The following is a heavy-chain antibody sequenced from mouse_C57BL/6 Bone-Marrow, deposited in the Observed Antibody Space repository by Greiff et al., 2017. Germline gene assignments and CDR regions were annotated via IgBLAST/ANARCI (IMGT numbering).Heavy chain of an antibody. Sequence: EVQLQQSGPELVKPGASVKISCKASGYTFTDYYMNWVKQSHGKSLEWIGDINPNTGGTSYNQKFKGKATLTVDKSSSTAYMELRSLTSEDSAVYYCARFYYYAMDYWGQGTSVTVSS. CDR3: ARFYYYAMDY. V-gene: IGHV1-26*01. CDR1: GYTFTDYY. CDR2: INPNTGGT. J-gene: IGHJ4*01.